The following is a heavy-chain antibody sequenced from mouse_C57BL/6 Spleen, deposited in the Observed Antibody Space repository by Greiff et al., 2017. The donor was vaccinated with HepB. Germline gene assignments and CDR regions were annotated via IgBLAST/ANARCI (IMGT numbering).Heavy chain of an antibody. D-gene: IGHD2-13*01. CDR3: TRSTAYYNDYVDWYFDV. V-gene: IGHV1-15*01. Sequence: QVQLQQSGAELVRPGASVTLSCKASGYTFTDYEMHWVKQTPVHGLEWIGAIDPETGGTAYNQKFKGKAILTADKSSSTAYMELRSLTSEDSAVYYCTRSTAYYNDYVDWYFDVWGTGTTVTVSS. J-gene: IGHJ1*03. CDR1: GYTFTDYE. CDR2: IDPETGGT.